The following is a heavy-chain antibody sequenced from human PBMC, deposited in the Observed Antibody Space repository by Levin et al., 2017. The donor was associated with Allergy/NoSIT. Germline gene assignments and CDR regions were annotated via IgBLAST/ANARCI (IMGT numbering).Heavy chain of an antibody. D-gene: IGHD3-10*01. V-gene: IGHV4-39*01. CDR1: GGSISSSSYY. CDR2: IYYSGST. Sequence: SQTLSLTCTVSGGSISSSSYYWGWIRQPPGKGLEWIGSIYYSGSTYYNPSLKSRVTISVDTSKNQFSLKLSSVTAADTAVYYCARLVMVRGVMSWFDPWGQGTLVTVSS. CDR3: ARLVMVRGVMSWFDP. J-gene: IGHJ5*02.